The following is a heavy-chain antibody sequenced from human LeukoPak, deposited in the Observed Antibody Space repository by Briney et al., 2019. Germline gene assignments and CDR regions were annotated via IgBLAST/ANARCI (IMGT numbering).Heavy chain of an antibody. D-gene: IGHD3-10*01. V-gene: IGHV3-21*01. CDR1: GFPFSIYS. J-gene: IGHJ5*02. CDR3: ARDAVGYYGSGSYPNWFGP. CDR2: ISSSSSYI. Sequence: GGPLRLPCAPSGFPFSIYSMNWARQARGKGREWASSISSSSSYIYYADSVKGRFTISKDNAKNSLYLQMNSLRAEDTAVYYCARDAVGYYGSGSYPNWFGPWGQGTLVTVSS.